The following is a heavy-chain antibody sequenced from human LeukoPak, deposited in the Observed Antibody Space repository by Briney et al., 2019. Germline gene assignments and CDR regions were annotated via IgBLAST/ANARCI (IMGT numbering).Heavy chain of an antibody. V-gene: IGHV4-38-2*01. J-gene: IGHJ5*02. CDR3: ATYGGNPRGFDP. CDR2: IYHSGST. D-gene: IGHD4-23*01. Sequence: SETLSLTCAVSGYSISSGYYWGWIRQPPGKGLEWIGSIYHSGSTYYNPSLKSRVTISVDTSKNQFSLKLSSVTAADTAVYYCATYGGNPRGFDPWGQGTLVTVSS. CDR1: GYSISSGYY.